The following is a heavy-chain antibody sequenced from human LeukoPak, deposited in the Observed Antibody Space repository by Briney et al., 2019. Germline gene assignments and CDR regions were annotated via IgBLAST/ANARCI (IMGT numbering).Heavy chain of an antibody. CDR2: INPNSGGT. Sequence: ASVKVSCKASGYTFTGYYMHWVRQAPGQGLEWMGWINPNSGGTNYAQKFQGRVTMTRDTSISTAYMELSRLRSDDTAVYYCARGGWRASPPYYFDYWGQGTLVTVSS. V-gene: IGHV1-2*02. J-gene: IGHJ4*02. D-gene: IGHD1-26*01. CDR1: GYTFTGYY. CDR3: ARGGWRASPPYYFDY.